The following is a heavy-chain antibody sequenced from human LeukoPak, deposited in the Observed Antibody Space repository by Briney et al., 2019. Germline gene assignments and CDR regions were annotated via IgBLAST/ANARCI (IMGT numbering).Heavy chain of an antibody. J-gene: IGHJ4*02. D-gene: IGHD5-18*01. Sequence: PSETLSLTCTVSGGSISSYYWSWIRQPPGKGLEWIGYIYYSGSTNYNPSLKSRVTISVDTSKNQFSPKLSSVTAADTAVYYCARGTWIQLWSPFDYWGQGTLVTVSS. CDR2: IYYSGST. V-gene: IGHV4-59*01. CDR1: GGSISSYY. CDR3: ARGTWIQLWSPFDY.